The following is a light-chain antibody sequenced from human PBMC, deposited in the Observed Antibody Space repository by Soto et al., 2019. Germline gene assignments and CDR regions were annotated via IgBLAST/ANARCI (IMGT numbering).Light chain of an antibody. CDR2: DAS. Sequence: IRLTQSPATLSLSPGERATLYCRASQRVSDYLAWYQQKPGQAPRLLMYDASTRPPGIPARFSGSGSGTDFTLTISRLEPEDFAVYYCQQYGSSRTFGQGSKVDVK. V-gene: IGKV3-20*01. J-gene: IGKJ1*01. CDR3: QQYGSSRT. CDR1: QRVSDY.